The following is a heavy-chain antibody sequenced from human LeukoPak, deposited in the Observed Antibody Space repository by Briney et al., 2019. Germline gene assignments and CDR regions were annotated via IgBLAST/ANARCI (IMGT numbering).Heavy chain of an antibody. Sequence: GGSPRLSCAASGFTLTSYGMHWVRQAPGKGLEWVAFIRYDGSSKHYADSVKGRFTISRDNSKNTLYLQMNSLRAEDTAVYYCAKDSVAYCGGDCYSLFDYWGQGTLVTVSS. CDR1: GFTLTSYG. CDR2: IRYDGSSK. CDR3: AKDSVAYCGGDCYSLFDY. D-gene: IGHD2-21*01. J-gene: IGHJ4*02. V-gene: IGHV3-30*02.